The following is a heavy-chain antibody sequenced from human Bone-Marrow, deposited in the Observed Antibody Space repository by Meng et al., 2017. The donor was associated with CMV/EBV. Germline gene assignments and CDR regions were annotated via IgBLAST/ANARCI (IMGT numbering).Heavy chain of an antibody. CDR1: GFTFSSYS. D-gene: IGHD2-2*03. V-gene: IGHV3-74*01. CDR3: ARALGYCSSTNCYSTPPRS. J-gene: IGHJ5*02. CDR2: INSDGSNT. Sequence: GESQKISCAASGFTFSSYSMNWVRQAPGKGLEWVSRINSDGSNTSYADSVKGRFTISRDNAKNTLYLQMNSQRAEDTAVYYCARALGYCSSTNCYSTPPRSWGQGTLVTVSS.